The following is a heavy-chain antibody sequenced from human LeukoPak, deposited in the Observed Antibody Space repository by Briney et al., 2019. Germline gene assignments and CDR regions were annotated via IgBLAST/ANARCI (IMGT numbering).Heavy chain of an antibody. CDR1: GFAFGDYA. V-gene: IGHV3-49*03. D-gene: IGHD4-17*01. Sequence: PGGSLRLSCTASGFAFGDYAMSWFRQAPGKGLEWVGFITSKAYGGTTDYAASVKGRFTISRDDSKSIAYLQMNSLKTEDTAVYYCTGEGRDYGDYFDYWGQGTLVTVSS. CDR2: ITSKAYGGTT. CDR3: TGEGRDYGDYFDY. J-gene: IGHJ4*02.